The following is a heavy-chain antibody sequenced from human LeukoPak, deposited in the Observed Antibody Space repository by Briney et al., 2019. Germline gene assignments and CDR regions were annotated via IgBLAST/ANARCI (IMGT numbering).Heavy chain of an antibody. CDR2: FDPEGGET. Sequence: ASVKVSCKVSGDTLTELPMHWVRQAPGKGLEWMGGFDPEGGETIYGQKFQGRVTMTEDTSTDTAYMELSSLRSEDTAVYYCATGKIYCSSCSDGYWGQGTMVTVSS. V-gene: IGHV1-24*01. J-gene: IGHJ4*02. CDR3: ATGKIYCSSCSDGY. D-gene: IGHD2-2*01. CDR1: GDTLTELP.